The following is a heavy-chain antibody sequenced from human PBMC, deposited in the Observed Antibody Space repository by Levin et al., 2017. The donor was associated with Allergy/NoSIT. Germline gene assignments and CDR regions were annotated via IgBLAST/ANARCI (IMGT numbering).Heavy chain of an antibody. CDR1: GDSVSTIGVA. J-gene: IGHJ4*01. D-gene: IGHD3-3*01. V-gene: IGHV6-1*01. CDR2: TYYISKWAN. Sequence: SQTLSLTCAISGDSVSTIGVACNWIRQSPSRGLECLGRTYYISKWANEYAICVKSRITINPDTSKNQFSLLLNSVTPEDRAVYYCARGRAYDFDYWGHGTLVTVSS. CDR3: ARGRAYDFDY.